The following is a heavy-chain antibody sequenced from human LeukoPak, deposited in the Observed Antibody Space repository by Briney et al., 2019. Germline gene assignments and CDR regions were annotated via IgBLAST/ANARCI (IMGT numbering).Heavy chain of an antibody. CDR3: ARGDSSSWYYYYGMDV. D-gene: IGHD6-13*01. CDR1: GGSISSYY. CDR2: IYYSGST. V-gene: IGHV4-59*08. Sequence: SETLSLTCTVSGGSISSYYWSWIRQPPGKGLEWIGYIYYSGSTNYNPSLKSRVTISVDTSKSQFSLKLSSVTAADTAVYYCARGDSSSWYYYYGMDVWGQGTTVTVSS. J-gene: IGHJ6*02.